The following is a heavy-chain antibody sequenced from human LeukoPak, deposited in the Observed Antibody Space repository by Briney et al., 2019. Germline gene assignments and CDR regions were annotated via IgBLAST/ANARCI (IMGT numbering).Heavy chain of an antibody. CDR1: GFTFSSYW. D-gene: IGHD6-13*01. CDR3: ARRWWQQLVVTLFDY. Sequence: GGSLRLSCAASGFTFSSYWMSWVRQAPGKGLEWVANIKQDGSEKYYVDSVKGRFTISRDNAKNSLYLQMNSLRAEDTAVYYCARRWWQQLVVTLFDYWGQGTLVTVSS. J-gene: IGHJ4*02. V-gene: IGHV3-7*01. CDR2: IKQDGSEK.